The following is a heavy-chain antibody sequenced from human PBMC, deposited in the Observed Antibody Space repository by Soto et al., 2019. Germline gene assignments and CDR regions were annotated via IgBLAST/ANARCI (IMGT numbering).Heavy chain of an antibody. V-gene: IGHV1-24*01. D-gene: IGHD3-3*01. CDR1: GYTLTELS. CDR3: ATGPVRISDFWSGYYFDY. CDR2: FDPEDGET. J-gene: IGHJ4*02. Sequence: ASVKVSCKVSGYTLTELSMHWVRQAPGKGLEWMGGFDPEDGETIYAQKFQGRVTMTEDTSTDTAYMELSSLRSEDTAVYYCATGPVRISDFWSGYYFDYWGQGTLVTVSS.